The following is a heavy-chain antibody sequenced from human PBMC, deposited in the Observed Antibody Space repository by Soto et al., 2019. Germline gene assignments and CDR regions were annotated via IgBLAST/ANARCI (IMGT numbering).Heavy chain of an antibody. V-gene: IGHV1-18*01. CDR2: ISVYNGNT. CDR3: AREGPATSYYYVMDV. J-gene: IGHJ6*04. CDR1: GYIFTTYG. Sequence: QVQLVQSGGEVKKPGASVKVSCKTSGYIFTTYGISWVRQAPGQGLEWMGWISVYNGNTHYAQKFQGRVSMTTDTSKSPAHMDRTRLRSDDTAVYYCAREGPATSYYYVMDVWGKGTTVTFSS.